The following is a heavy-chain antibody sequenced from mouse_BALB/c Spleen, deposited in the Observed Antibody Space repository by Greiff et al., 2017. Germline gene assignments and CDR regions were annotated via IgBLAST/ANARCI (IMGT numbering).Heavy chain of an antibody. CDR3: TRNYYGSSYGWFAY. Sequence: EVQLQQSGTVLARPGASVKMSCKASGYTFTSYWMHWVKQRPGQGLEWIGAIYPGNSDTSYNQKFKGKAKLTAVTSTSTAYMELSSLTNEDSAVYYCTRNYYGSSYGWFAYWGQGTLVTVSA. CDR1: GYTFTSYW. D-gene: IGHD1-1*01. CDR2: IYPGNSDT. J-gene: IGHJ3*01. V-gene: IGHV1-5*01.